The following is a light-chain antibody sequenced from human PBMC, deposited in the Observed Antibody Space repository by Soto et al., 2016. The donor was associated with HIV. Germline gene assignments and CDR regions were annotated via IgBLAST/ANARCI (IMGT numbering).Light chain of an antibody. Sequence: DIQMTQSPSTLSASVGDRVTITCRATQSVRSSLAWYQQKPGKAPKLLIYKASSLQSGVPSRFSGSGSGAEFTLTINSLQPDDLATYYCQQYYILWTFGQGDQGGGQT. V-gene: IGKV1-5*03. CDR1: QSVRSS. CDR3: QQYYILWT. CDR2: KAS. J-gene: IGKJ1*01.